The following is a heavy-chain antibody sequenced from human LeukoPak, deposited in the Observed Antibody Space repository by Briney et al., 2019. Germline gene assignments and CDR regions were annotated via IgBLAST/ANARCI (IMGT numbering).Heavy chain of an antibody. D-gene: IGHD6-13*01. CDR3: AREKEYSSSWYSNWFDP. CDR1: GGSISSGSYY. J-gene: IGHJ5*02. V-gene: IGHV4-61*02. Sequence: SETLSLTCTVSGGSISSGSYYWSWIRQPAGKGLEWIGRIYTSGSTNYNPSLKSRVTISVYTSKNQFSLKLSSVTAADTAVYYCAREKEYSSSWYSNWFDPWGQGTLVTVSS. CDR2: IYTSGST.